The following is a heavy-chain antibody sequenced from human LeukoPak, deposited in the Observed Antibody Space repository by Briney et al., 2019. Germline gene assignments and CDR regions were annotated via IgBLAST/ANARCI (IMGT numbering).Heavy chain of an antibody. Sequence: GGSLRLSCAVSGFTFTDYYMSWIRQAPGKGLEWVAYISSGGSNISHADSVKGRSTISRDNAENSLYLQMNSLRGEDMAVYYCARRRAAGRCFDCWGQGTLVTVSS. CDR1: GFTFTDYY. CDR3: ARRRAAGRCFDC. J-gene: IGHJ4*02. V-gene: IGHV3-11*01. D-gene: IGHD6-13*01. CDR2: ISSGGSNI.